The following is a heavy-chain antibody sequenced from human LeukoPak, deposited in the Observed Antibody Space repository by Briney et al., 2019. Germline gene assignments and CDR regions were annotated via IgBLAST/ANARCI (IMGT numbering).Heavy chain of an antibody. CDR1: GGTFSSYA. J-gene: IGHJ6*02. CDR3: ASAPDYYDILTGYYRGYYYYGMDV. D-gene: IGHD3-9*01. CDR2: IIPIFGTA. V-gene: IGHV1-69*13. Sequence: ASVKVSCKASGGTFSSYAISWVRQAPGQGLEWMGWIIPIFGTANYAQKFQGRVTITADESTSTAYMELSSLRSEDTAVYYCASAPDYYDILTGYYRGYYYYGMDVWGQGTTVTVSS.